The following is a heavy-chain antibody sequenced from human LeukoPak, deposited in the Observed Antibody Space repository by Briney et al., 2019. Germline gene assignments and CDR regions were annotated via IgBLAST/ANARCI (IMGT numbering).Heavy chain of an antibody. V-gene: IGHV3-48*03. CDR2: ISSSGSTM. J-gene: IGHJ6*03. D-gene: IGHD5-12*01. CDR3: AASGYDYDFYYYMDV. Sequence: PGGSLRLSCAASGFTFSNYEMNWVRQAPGKGLEWVSYISSSGSTMYYADSVKGRFTISRDNAKNSLYLQMNSLRAEDTAVYYCAASGYDYDFYYYMDVWGKGTTVAISS. CDR1: GFTFSNYE.